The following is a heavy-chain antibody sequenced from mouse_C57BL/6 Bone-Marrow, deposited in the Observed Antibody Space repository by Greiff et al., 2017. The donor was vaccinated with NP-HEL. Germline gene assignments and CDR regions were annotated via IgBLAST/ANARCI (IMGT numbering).Heavy chain of an antibody. D-gene: IGHD1-1*02. CDR1: GYTFTSYG. Sequence: QVQLQQSGAELARPGASVKLSCKASGYTFTSYGISWVKQRPGQGLEWIGEIYPSSGNTYYNEKFKGQATLTADKSSSTAYMELRSLTSEDSAVYFCARWGWYDMDCWGQGTSVTVSS. J-gene: IGHJ4*01. CDR3: ARWGWYDMDC. V-gene: IGHV1-81*01. CDR2: IYPSSGNT.